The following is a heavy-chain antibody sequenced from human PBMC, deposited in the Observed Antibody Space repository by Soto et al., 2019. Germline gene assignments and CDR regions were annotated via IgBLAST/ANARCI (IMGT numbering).Heavy chain of an antibody. J-gene: IGHJ4*02. CDR1: GFTFSDYY. CDR2: ISSSGSTI. Sequence: PGGSLRLSCAASGFTFSDYYMSWIRQAPGKGLEWVSYISSSGSTIYYADSVKGRFTISRDNAKNSLYLQMNSLRAEDTAVYYCASSRFLEWLLIDYWGQGTLVTVSS. CDR3: ASSRFLEWLLIDY. D-gene: IGHD3-3*01. V-gene: IGHV3-11*01.